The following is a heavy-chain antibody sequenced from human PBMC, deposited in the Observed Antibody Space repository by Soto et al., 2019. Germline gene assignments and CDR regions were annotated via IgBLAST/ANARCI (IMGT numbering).Heavy chain of an antibody. Sequence: GGSLRLSCAASGFTFSNAWMSWVRQAPGKGLEWVGRIKSKTAGGTTDYAAPVKSRFTISRDDSKNTLYLQRNSLTTEDTDVYDCTTDGEPLSAAGTEDYWGQGTLVTVSS. CDR2: IKSKTAGGTT. CDR1: GFTFSNAW. D-gene: IGHD6-13*01. J-gene: IGHJ4*02. CDR3: TTDGEPLSAAGTEDY. V-gene: IGHV3-15*01.